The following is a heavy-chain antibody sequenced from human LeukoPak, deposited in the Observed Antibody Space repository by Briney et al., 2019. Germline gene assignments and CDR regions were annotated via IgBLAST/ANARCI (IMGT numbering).Heavy chain of an antibody. CDR2: IYYSGTA. V-gene: IGHV4-59*08. J-gene: IGHJ4*02. Sequence: PSETLSLTCTVSGGSISSYYWSWIRQPPGKGLEWIAYIYYSGTARYNPSLESRVTISVDTSKNQFSLRLSSVTAADTAVYYCARHGVGYCNGGSCPYYFDYWGQGTLVTVSS. CDR1: GGSISSYY. D-gene: IGHD2-15*01. CDR3: ARHGVGYCNGGSCPYYFDY.